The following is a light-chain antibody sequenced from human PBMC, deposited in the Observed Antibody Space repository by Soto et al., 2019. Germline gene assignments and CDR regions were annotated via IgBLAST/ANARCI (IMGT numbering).Light chain of an antibody. CDR1: QSLSSN. CDR2: GAS. Sequence: EIVMTQSPATLSVSPGESATLSCRASQSLSSNLAWYQQKPGQAPRLVIYGASTRATGIPARFSGSGSGTEFTLTISSLQSEDFAVYYCQQFGGSPPWTFGQGTKVEIK. CDR3: QQFGGSPPWT. J-gene: IGKJ1*01. V-gene: IGKV3-15*01.